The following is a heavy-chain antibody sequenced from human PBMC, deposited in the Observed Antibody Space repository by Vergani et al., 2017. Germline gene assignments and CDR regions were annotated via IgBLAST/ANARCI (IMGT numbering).Heavy chain of an antibody. CDR3: AGVRVFSGGSYYDFWSGTLGGIYFDY. CDR2: ISYDGSNK. D-gene: IGHD3-3*01. CDR1: GFTFSSYA. Sequence: QVQLVESGGGVVQPGRSLRLSCAASGFTFSSYAMHWVRQAPGKGLEWVAVISYDGSNKYYADSVKGRFTISRDNSKNTLYLQMNSLRAEDTAVYYCAGVRVFSGGSYYDFWSGTLGGIYFDYWGQGTLVTVSS. V-gene: IGHV3-30*01. J-gene: IGHJ4*02.